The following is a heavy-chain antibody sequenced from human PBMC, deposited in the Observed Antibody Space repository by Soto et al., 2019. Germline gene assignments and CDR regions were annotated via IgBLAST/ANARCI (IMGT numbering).Heavy chain of an antibody. CDR3: ARSRLSVAGRSPLGIDS. CDR2: INPDNGDT. Sequence: ASVKVSCKASGYIFIGYYVHWVRQAPGQGLEWMARINPDNGDTSFSQNFQGRVTVTRDTSISTAYMELSRLSSDDTAVYYCARSRLSVAGRSPLGIDSWGQRTTVAVSS. V-gene: IGHV1-2*06. J-gene: IGHJ4*02. CDR1: GYIFIGYY. D-gene: IGHD6-19*01.